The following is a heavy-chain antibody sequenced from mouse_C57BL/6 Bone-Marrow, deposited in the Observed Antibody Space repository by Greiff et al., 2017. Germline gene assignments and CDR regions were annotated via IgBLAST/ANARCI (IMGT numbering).Heavy chain of an antibody. CDR2: ISDGGSYT. J-gene: IGHJ3*01. CDR1: GFTFSSYA. CDR3: ARGPGYGPWFAY. Sequence: EVHLVESGGGLVKPGGSLKLSCAASGFTFSSYAMSWVRQTPDKRLEWVATISDGGSYTYYPDNVKGRFTISRDNAKNNLYLQMSHLKSEDTAMYYCARGPGYGPWFAYWGQGTLVTVSA. D-gene: IGHD2-10*02. V-gene: IGHV5-4*01.